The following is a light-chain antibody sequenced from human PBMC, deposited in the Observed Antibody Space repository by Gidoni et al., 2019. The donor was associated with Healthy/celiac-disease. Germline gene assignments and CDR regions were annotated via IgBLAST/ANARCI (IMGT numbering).Light chain of an antibody. V-gene: IGKV3-11*01. CDR1: QSVSSY. J-gene: IGKJ5*01. CDR3: QHRSNWIT. CDR2: DAS. Sequence: EIVLTQSPATLSLSPGERATLSCRASQSVSSYLAWYQQNPGQAPRLLIYDASNRATGIPARFSGSGSGTDFTLTISSLEPEDFAVYYCQHRSNWITFGQGTRLEIK.